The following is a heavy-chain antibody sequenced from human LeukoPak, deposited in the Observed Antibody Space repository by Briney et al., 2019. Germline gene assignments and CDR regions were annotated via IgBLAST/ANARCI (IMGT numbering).Heavy chain of an antibody. CDR3: ARDPYCTSTRCLWGSWFDP. CDR1: GFTFSSYW. D-gene: IGHD2-2*01. V-gene: IGHV3-74*01. CDR2: INSDGSRT. J-gene: IGHJ5*02. Sequence: TGGSLRLSCAASGFTFSSYWMHWVRQAPGKGLVWVSGINSDGSRTNYADSVKGRFTISRDNAKNTLYLQMSSLRAEDTAVYYCARDPYCTSTRCLWGSWFDPWGQGTLVTVSS.